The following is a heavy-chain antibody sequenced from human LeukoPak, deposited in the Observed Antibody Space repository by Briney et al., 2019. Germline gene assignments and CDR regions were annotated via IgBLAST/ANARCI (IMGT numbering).Heavy chain of an antibody. CDR2: MNPNNGNT. Sequence: ASVKVSCKASGFRFTSYDINWVRQASGQGFEWMGWMNPNNGNTGYAQKFQGRVTMTRDTSISTAYMELRDLTSEDTAVYYRVRDGEGVAISVNYWFDPWGQGTLVTVSS. V-gene: IGHV1-8*01. D-gene: IGHD3-10*01. CDR1: GFRFTSYD. J-gene: IGHJ5*02. CDR3: VRDGEGVAISVNYWFDP.